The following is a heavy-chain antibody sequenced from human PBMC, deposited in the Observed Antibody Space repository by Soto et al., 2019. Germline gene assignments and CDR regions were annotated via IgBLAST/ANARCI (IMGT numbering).Heavy chain of an antibody. J-gene: IGHJ6*02. CDR3: AITYYYGGSDYYLDGLDV. Sequence: GASVKVSCKASGYTFIAYGITWVRQAPGQGLEWMGWITPNNGKTKYGQKFQGRVIMTTDTYRSTAYMDLRSLRSDDTAVYYCAITYYYGGSDYYLDGLDVWGQGTTVTVSS. CDR1: GYTFIAYG. V-gene: IGHV1-18*01. CDR2: ITPNNGKT. D-gene: IGHD3-22*01.